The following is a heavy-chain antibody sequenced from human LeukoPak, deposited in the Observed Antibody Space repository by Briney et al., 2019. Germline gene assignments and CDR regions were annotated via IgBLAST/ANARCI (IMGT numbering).Heavy chain of an antibody. V-gene: IGHV1-69*05. J-gene: IGHJ4*02. D-gene: IGHD5-18*01. CDR3: AKADGYSYGRYYFDY. Sequence: SVKVSCKASGGTFSSYAISWVRQAPGQGLEWMGRIFPIFGTANYAQKFQGRVTITTDESTSTAYMELSSLRSEDTAVYYCAKADGYSYGRYYFDYWGQGTLVTVSS. CDR2: IFPIFGTA. CDR1: GGTFSSYA.